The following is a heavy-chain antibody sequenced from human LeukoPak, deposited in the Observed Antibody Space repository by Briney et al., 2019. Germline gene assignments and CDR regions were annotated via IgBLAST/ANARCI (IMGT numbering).Heavy chain of an antibody. CDR3: AKASSGWPCDY. V-gene: IGHV3-23*01. CDR2: IFPSGGEI. J-gene: IGHJ4*02. Sequence: GGSLRLSCAASGFTFSTFAMIWVRQPPGKGLEWVSSIFPSGGEIHYADSVKGRFTISRDNSKNTLYLQMNSLRAEDTALYYCAKASSGWPCDYWGQGTLVTVSS. CDR1: GFTFSTFA. D-gene: IGHD6-19*01.